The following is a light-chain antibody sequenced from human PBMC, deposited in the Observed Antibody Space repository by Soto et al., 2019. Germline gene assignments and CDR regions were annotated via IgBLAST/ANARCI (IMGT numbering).Light chain of an antibody. CDR1: QTISSW. J-gene: IGKJ1*01. V-gene: IGKV1-5*03. CDR3: QHYNSYSEA. CDR2: KAS. Sequence: EIQMTQTPSTLSGSVGDRVTITCRASQTISSWLGWYQQKPGKAPKLLIYKASTLKSGVPSRFSGSGSGTEFTLTISSLQPDDFATYYCQHYNSYSEAFGQGSKADI.